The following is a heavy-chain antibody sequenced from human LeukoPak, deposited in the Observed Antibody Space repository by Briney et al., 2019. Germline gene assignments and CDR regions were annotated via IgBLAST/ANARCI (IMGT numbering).Heavy chain of an antibody. J-gene: IGHJ4*02. CDR2: TNRDGSST. CDR3: ARDSVEWYIFDY. D-gene: IGHD3-3*01. CDR1: GFAFSSYW. V-gene: IGHV3-74*01. Sequence: GGSLRLSCAASGFAFSSYWLHWVRQAPGKGPVWVARTNRDGSSTAYADSVKGRFTISKDNAKNTLYLLMNSLRAEDTAVYYCARDSVEWYIFDYWGQGTLVTVSS.